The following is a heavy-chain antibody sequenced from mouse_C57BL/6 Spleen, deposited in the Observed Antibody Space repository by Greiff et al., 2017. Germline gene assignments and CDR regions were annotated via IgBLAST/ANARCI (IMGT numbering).Heavy chain of an antibody. CDR2: IYPGDGDT. V-gene: IGHV1-80*01. D-gene: IGHD2-4*01. CDR1: GYAFSSYW. CDR3: ARRGYDYDGLGY. Sequence: QVQLQQSGAELVKPGASVKISCKASGYAFSSYWMNWVKQRPGKGLEWIGQIYPGDGDTNYNGKFKGKATLTADKSSSTAYMQLSSLTSEDSAVYFCARRGYDYDGLGYWGQGTTLTVSS. J-gene: IGHJ2*01.